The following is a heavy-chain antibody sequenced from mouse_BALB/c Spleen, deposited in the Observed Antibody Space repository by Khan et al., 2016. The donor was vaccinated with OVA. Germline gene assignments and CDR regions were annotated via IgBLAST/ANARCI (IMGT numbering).Heavy chain of an antibody. V-gene: IGHV1S81*02. CDR3: ARSGYGNPFAY. Sequence: QVRLQQSGAELVKPGASVKISCKASGYTFTSFYMYWVKQRPGQGLEWIGGINPSNGDTHFYEKFKSKATLTVDKSSTTAYMQFSSPTSEDSAVYYCARSGYGNPFAYWGQGTLVTVSA. J-gene: IGHJ3*01. D-gene: IGHD2-1*01. CDR1: GYTFTSFY. CDR2: INPSNGDT.